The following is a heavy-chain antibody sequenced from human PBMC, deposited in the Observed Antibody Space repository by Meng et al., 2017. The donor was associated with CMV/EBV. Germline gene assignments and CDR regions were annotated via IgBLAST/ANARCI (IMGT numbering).Heavy chain of an antibody. V-gene: IGHV3-30*02. CDR2: IRYDGSNK. CDR1: GFTFSSYG. J-gene: IGHJ4*02. CDR3: AKVSGGSGSLYYFDY. D-gene: IGHD1-26*01. Sequence: GESLKISCAASGFTFSSYGMHWVRQAPGKGLEWVAFIRYDGSNKYYADSVKGRLTISRDNSKNTLYLQMNSLRAEDTAVYYCAKVSGGSGSLYYFDYWGQGTLVTVSS.